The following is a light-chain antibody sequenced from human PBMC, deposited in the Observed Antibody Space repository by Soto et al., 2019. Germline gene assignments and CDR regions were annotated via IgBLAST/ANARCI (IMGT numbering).Light chain of an antibody. Sequence: DIQMTQSPSSLSASVGDTVTITCRASQTIAIYLNWYQQKPGKAPNLLIYEASSLQSGVPSRFTGRGSGTDFSLTIRSLQPEDFATYYCQQSYNIPQTFGQGTRVEIK. CDR2: EAS. V-gene: IGKV1-39*01. CDR1: QTIAIY. CDR3: QQSYNIPQT. J-gene: IGKJ1*01.